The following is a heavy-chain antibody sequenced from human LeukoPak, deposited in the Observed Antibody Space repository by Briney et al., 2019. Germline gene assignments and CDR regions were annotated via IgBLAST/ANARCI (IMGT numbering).Heavy chain of an antibody. CDR1: GFTFSHYA. J-gene: IGHJ6*03. D-gene: IGHD5-18*01. CDR2: ISGSGGST. CDR3: ASHRADTSVATFIFYNMDV. Sequence: GGSLRLSCAASGFTFSHYAMSWVRQAPGKGLEWVSAISGSGGSTYYADSVKGRFTISRDNSKNTLYLQMNSLRAEDTAGYYCASHRADTSVATFIFYNMDVWGKGTTVTVSS. V-gene: IGHV3-23*01.